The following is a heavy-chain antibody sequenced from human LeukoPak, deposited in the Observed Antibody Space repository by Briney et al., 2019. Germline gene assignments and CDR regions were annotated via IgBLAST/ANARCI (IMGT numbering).Heavy chain of an antibody. CDR3: AREGIAAPGFDL. D-gene: IGHD6-13*01. CDR1: GFTFSSYS. Sequence: GGSLRLSCAASGFTFSSYSMNWVRQAPGKGLEWVSSISSSSSYIYYADSVKGRFTISRDNAKNSLYLQMNSLRAEDTAVYYCAREGIAAPGFDLWGRGTLVTVSS. CDR2: ISSSSSYI. J-gene: IGHJ2*01. V-gene: IGHV3-21*01.